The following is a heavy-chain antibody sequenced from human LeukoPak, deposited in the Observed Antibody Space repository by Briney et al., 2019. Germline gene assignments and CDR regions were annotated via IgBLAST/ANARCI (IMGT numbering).Heavy chain of an antibody. D-gene: IGHD2-2*02. CDR1: GFTFSDYY. CDR3: ARCRYCSSTSCYTPKGDWFDP. Sequence: GGSLRLSCAASGFTFSDYYMSWIRQAPGKGREWVSYISSRGSTIYYADSVKGRFTISRDNAKNSLYLQMNSMRAGDTAVYYCARCRYCSSTSCYTPKGDWFDPWGQGTLVTVSS. V-gene: IGHV3-11*04. J-gene: IGHJ5*02. CDR2: ISSRGSTI.